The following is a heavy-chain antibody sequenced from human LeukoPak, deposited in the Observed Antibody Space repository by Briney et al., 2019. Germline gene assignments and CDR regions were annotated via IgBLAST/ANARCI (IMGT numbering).Heavy chain of an antibody. CDR2: ISSSSSYI. Sequence: GGSLRLSCAASGSTFSSYSMNWVRQAPGKGLEWVSSISSSSSYIYYADSVKGRFTISRDNAKNSLYLQMNSLRAEDTAVYYCARIGPKVLRYFDWLLPDYWGQGTLVTVSS. CDR1: GSTFSSYS. CDR3: ARIGPKVLRYFDWLLPDY. D-gene: IGHD3-9*01. J-gene: IGHJ4*02. V-gene: IGHV3-21*01.